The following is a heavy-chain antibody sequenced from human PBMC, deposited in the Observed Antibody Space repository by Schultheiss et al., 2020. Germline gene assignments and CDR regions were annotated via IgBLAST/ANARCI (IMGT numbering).Heavy chain of an antibody. CDR3: TRGAYIPDAFDV. CDR1: GYTFTSYG. J-gene: IGHJ3*01. Sequence: ASVKVSCKASGYTFTSYGISWVRQATGQGLEWMGWMNPNSGGTNYLQKFQGRVTMTTHTSTSTAYMELSSLRSEDTAVYYCTRGAYIPDAFDVWGQGTMVTVSS. D-gene: IGHD5-12*01. CDR2: MNPNSGGT. V-gene: IGHV1-18*01.